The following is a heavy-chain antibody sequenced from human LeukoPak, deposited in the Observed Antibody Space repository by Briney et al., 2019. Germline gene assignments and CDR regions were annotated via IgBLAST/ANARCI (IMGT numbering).Heavy chain of an antibody. CDR2: IYYSGST. V-gene: IGHV4-59*01. CDR3: ARLRDSSGYYPMDV. D-gene: IGHD3-22*01. J-gene: IGHJ6*03. CDR1: GGSIRGYY. Sequence: SETLSLTCTPSGGSIRGYYWSWIRQPPGKGLEWIGYIYYSGSTNYNPSLKSRVTVSVDTSKNQFSLKLTSVTAADTAVYYCARLRDSSGYYPMDVWGKGTTVTISS.